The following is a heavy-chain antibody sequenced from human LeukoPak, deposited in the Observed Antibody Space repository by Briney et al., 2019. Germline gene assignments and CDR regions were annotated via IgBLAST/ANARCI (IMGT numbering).Heavy chain of an antibody. CDR1: GGTFSSYA. CDR2: IIPIFGTA. CDR3: ARSGYSYGYLYRLPFDY. V-gene: IGHV1-69*01. J-gene: IGHJ4*02. D-gene: IGHD5-18*01. Sequence: ASVKVSCKASGGTFSSYAISWVRQAPGQGLEWMGGIIPIFGTANYAQKFQGRVTITADESTSTAYMELSSLRSEDTAVYYCARSGYSYGYLYRLPFDYWGQGTLVTVFS.